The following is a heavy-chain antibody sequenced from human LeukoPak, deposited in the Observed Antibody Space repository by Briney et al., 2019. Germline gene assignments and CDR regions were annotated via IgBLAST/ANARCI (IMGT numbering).Heavy chain of an antibody. CDR3: ARDNVRLFDY. CDR2: IKLDGSEK. D-gene: IGHD6-6*01. CDR1: GFKVSANY. J-gene: IGHJ4*02. V-gene: IGHV3-7*01. Sequence: SGGSLRLSCAASGFKVSANYMSWLRQAPGKGLEWVANIKLDGSEKYYVDSVKGRFTISRDNSKNSLYLQMNSLRAEDTAVYYCARDNVRLFDYWGRGTLVTVSS.